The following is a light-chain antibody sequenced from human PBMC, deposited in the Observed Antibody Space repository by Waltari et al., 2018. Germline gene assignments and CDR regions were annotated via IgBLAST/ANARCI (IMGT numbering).Light chain of an antibody. CDR3: SSYITTNTLEL. CDR2: DVS. V-gene: IGLV2-14*03. J-gene: IGLJ3*02. Sequence: QSALTQPASVSGSPGQSIPISCTGTSSSVGTYNYVSWYQQHPGKAPKLLIYDVSYRPSGVSYRFSGSKSGNTASLTISGLQAEDEADYYCSSYITTNTLELFGGGTSLTVL. CDR1: SSSVGTYNY.